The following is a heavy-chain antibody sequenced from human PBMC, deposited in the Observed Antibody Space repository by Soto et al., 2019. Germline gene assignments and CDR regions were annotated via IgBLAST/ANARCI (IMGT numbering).Heavy chain of an antibody. J-gene: IGHJ5*02. V-gene: IGHV4-59*08. CDR1: GGSISSYY. D-gene: IGHD4-17*01. Sequence: PSETLSLTCTVSGGSISSYYWSWIRQPPGKGLEWIGYIYYSGSTNYNPSLKSRVTISVDTSKNQFSPKLSSVTAADTAVYYCARSDYGEARGITWGQGTLVTVSS. CDR2: IYYSGST. CDR3: ARSDYGEARGIT.